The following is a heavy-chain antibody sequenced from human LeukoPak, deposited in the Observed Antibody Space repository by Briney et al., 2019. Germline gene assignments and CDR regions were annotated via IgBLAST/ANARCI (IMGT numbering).Heavy chain of an antibody. CDR1: GYTFTSYY. Sequence: ASVKVSCKASGYTFTSYYMHWERQAPGQGLEWMGVINPSGGSTSYAQKSQGRVTMTSDTSTSTVYIELSSLRSEDTAVYYCARGGGDGDYWGQGTLVTVSS. D-gene: IGHD2-21*02. CDR2: INPSGGST. J-gene: IGHJ4*02. V-gene: IGHV1-46*01. CDR3: ARGGGDGDY.